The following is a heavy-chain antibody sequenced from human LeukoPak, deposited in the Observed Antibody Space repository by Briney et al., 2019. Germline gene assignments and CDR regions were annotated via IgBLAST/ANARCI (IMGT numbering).Heavy chain of an antibody. D-gene: IGHD3-22*01. J-gene: IGHJ6*03. CDR2: IIPIFCKA. Sequence: SVNVSCMPSGGSFSRYAIRWVRPAAGQGRDWMGGIIPIFCKANYAQKFQGRVTITTDESTSTAYMELSSLRSEDTAVYYCARSPSAHDSSGYYPNYYYYYYMDVWGKGTTVTVSS. CDR1: GGSFSRYA. V-gene: IGHV1-69*05. CDR3: ARSPSAHDSSGYYPNYYYYYYMDV.